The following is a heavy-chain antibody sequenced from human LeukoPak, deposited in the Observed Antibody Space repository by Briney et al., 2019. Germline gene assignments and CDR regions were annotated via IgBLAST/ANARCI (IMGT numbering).Heavy chain of an antibody. Sequence: GGSLRLSCAASGFTFSSYAMHWVRQAPGKWLEWVAVIAYDGSNKYYADSMKGRFTISRDNSKNTLYLQMNSLRAEDTAVYYCARAGIAADGSTFDYWGQGPLVTVSS. D-gene: IGHD6-13*01. CDR3: ARAGIAADGSTFDY. CDR2: IAYDGSNK. J-gene: IGHJ4*02. V-gene: IGHV3-30*04. CDR1: GFTFSSYA.